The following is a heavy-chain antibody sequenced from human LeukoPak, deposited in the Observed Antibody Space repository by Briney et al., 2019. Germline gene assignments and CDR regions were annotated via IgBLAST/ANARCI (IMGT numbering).Heavy chain of an antibody. CDR1: GFTFSTYG. CDR2: ISSSSIYI. CDR3: ARDRDQLHKMEYYYYYGMDV. Sequence: PGGSLRLSCAASGFTFSTYGMNWVRQAPGKGLEWVSSISSSSIYIYYADSAKGRFTISRDNAKNSLYLQMNSLRAEDTAVYYCARDRDQLHKMEYYYYYGMDVWGQGTTVTVSS. J-gene: IGHJ6*02. D-gene: IGHD2-2*01. V-gene: IGHV3-21*01.